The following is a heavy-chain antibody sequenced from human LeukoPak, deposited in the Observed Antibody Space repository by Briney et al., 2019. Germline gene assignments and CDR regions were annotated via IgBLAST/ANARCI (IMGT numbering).Heavy chain of an antibody. CDR3: ARVWFGELLNWFDP. V-gene: IGHV4-39*07. D-gene: IGHD3-10*01. CDR1: GGSISSSDYY. J-gene: IGHJ5*02. CDR2: IYYSGTT. Sequence: SETLSLTCTVSGGSISSSDYYWGWIRQPPGKGLEWIASIYYSGTTHYNPSLKSRVTISVDTSKNQFSLKLSSVTAADTAVYYCARVWFGELLNWFDPWGQGTLVTVSS.